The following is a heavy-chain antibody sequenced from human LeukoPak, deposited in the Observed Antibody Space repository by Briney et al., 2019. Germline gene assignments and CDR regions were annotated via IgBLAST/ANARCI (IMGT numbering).Heavy chain of an antibody. D-gene: IGHD4-17*01. J-gene: IGHJ2*01. CDR3: ARDRADYGDWYFDL. CDR2: ISRSSSYI. CDR1: EFTFSSYS. V-gene: IGHV3-21*01. Sequence: PGGSLRLSCAASEFTFSSYSMNWVRQAPGKGLEWVSSISRSSSYIYYADSVKGRFTIFRDNARNSLYLQMNSLRAEDTAVYYCARDRADYGDWYFDLWGRGTLVTVSS.